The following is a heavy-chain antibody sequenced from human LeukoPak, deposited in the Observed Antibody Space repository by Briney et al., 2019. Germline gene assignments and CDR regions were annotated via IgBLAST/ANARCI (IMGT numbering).Heavy chain of an antibody. CDR2: IFYTGTT. J-gene: IGHJ4*02. V-gene: IGHV4-59*12. CDR3: ARSTGWLNGH. CDR1: GGSINNYY. Sequence: SETLSLTCTVSGGSINNYYWSWIRQPPGKGLEWIAWIFYTGTTRYNPSLNSRVTISLDTSKNQFSLQLKSVTPEDSAVYYCARSTGWLNGHWGQGTLVTVSS. D-gene: IGHD2-8*02.